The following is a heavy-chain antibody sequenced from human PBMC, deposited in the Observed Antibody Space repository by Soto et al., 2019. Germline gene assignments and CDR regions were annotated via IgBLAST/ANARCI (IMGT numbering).Heavy chain of an antibody. CDR1: GYTFTGYY. Sequence: ASVKVSCKASGYTFTGYYMHWVRQAPGQGLEWMGWINPNSGGTNYAQKFQGRVTMTRDTSISTAYMELSRLRSDDTAVYYCAPATVVTPIYLWSWGQGTPVTVSS. CDR3: APATVVTPIYLWS. CDR2: INPNSGGT. D-gene: IGHD2-21*02. V-gene: IGHV1-2*02. J-gene: IGHJ5*02.